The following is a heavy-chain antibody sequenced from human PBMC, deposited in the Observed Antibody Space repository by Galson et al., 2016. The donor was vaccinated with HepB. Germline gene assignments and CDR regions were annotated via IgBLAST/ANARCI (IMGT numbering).Heavy chain of an antibody. V-gene: IGHV3-64D*06. CDR2: ISGNGERT. J-gene: IGHJ4*02. Sequence: SLRLSCAASGFTFSAIGIHWARRAPGKGLEYVSGISGNGERTYYADSVKGKFTISRDNSQNTVYLQMGSLKVEDTAVYYCLTDRGYWGQGTLVTVSS. CDR3: LTDRGY. CDR1: GFTFSAIG.